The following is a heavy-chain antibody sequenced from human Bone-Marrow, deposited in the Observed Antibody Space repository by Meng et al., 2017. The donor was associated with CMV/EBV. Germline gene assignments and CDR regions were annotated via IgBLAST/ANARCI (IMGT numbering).Heavy chain of an antibody. CDR2: INPSGGNT. V-gene: IGHV1-46*01. J-gene: IGHJ6*02. D-gene: IGHD3-10*01. Sequence: ASVKVSCKASGYTFTSYYMHWVRQAPGQGLEWMGIINPSGGNTNYAQKLQGRVTMTTDTSTSTAYMELRSLRSDDTAVYYCARDRGYDYYYGMDVWGQGTTVTVSS. CDR3: ARDRGYDYYYGMDV. CDR1: GYTFTSYY.